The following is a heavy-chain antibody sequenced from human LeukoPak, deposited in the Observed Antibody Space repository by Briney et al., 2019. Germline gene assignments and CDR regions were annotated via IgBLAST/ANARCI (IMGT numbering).Heavy chain of an antibody. CDR2: INPSGGST. CDR3: ASGQYSGYDPEFDY. J-gene: IGHJ4*02. D-gene: IGHD5-12*01. Sequence: ASVKVSCKASGYTFTSYYMQWVRQAPGQGLEWMGIINPSGGSTSYAQKFQGRITITRDTSTSTVYMELSSLRSEDTAVYSCASGQYSGYDPEFDYWGQGTLVTVSS. V-gene: IGHV1-46*03. CDR1: GYTFTSYY.